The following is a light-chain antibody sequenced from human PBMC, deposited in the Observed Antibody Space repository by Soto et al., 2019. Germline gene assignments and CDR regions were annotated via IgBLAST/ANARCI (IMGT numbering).Light chain of an antibody. CDR3: LQRGNWPPMYT. CDR2: AAS. V-gene: IGKV3-11*01. CDR1: QTVFSY. Sequence: EIVLTQSPATLSLSPGERATLSCRASQTVFSYLAWYQHKPGQPPRLLIYAASNRAAGVPARFSGSGHGTDFTLTISSLEPEDFAVYYCLQRGNWPPMYTFGQGTKLEIK. J-gene: IGKJ2*01.